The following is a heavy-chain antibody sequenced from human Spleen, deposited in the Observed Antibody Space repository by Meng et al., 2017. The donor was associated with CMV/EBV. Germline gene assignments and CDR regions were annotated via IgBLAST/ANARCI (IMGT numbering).Heavy chain of an antibody. J-gene: IGHJ1*01. CDR3: ARDLSSRIAAAEYFQH. D-gene: IGHD6-13*01. Sequence: GCTFTGNYIHWVRQDAGHGLEWMGWINPNSGNTNSAQKFEGRVTMTSDTSITTAYMELSRLRSDDTAMYYCARDLSSRIAAAEYFQHWGQGTLVTVSS. V-gene: IGHV1-2*02. CDR1: GCTFTGNY. CDR2: INPNSGNT.